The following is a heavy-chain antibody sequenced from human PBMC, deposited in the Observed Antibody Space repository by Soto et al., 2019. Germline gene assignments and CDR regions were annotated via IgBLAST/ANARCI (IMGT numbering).Heavy chain of an antibody. Sequence: SETLSLTCTVSGGSISSGGYYWSWIRQHPGKGLEWIGYIYYSGSTYYNPSLKSRVTISVDTSKNQFSLKLSSVTAADTAVYYCARSYIAAHLNWFDPWGQGTLVTVSS. J-gene: IGHJ5*02. CDR2: IYYSGST. V-gene: IGHV4-31*03. CDR3: ARSYIAAHLNWFDP. D-gene: IGHD6-6*01. CDR1: GGSISSGGYY.